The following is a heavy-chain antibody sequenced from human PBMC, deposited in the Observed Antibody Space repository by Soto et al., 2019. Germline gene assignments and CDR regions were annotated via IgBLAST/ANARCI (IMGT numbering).Heavy chain of an antibody. CDR1: GGSISSYY. Sequence: QVQLQESGPGLVKPSETLSLTCTVSGGSISSYYWRWIRQPPGKGLEWIGYIYYSGSTNYNPSLKRRVTLSVDTSKNQFSLKLRSVTAADTAVYYCARVYASYFDYWGQGTLVTVSS. CDR3: ARVYASYFDY. V-gene: IGHV4-59*01. D-gene: IGHD2-8*01. CDR2: IYYSGST. J-gene: IGHJ4*02.